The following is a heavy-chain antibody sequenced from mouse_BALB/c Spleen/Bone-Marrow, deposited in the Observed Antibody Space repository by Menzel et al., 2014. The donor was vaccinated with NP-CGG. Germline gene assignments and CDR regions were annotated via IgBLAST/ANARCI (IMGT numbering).Heavy chain of an antibody. CDR1: GFTFXSYA. CDR3: ARGGAGNWFAY. CDR2: ISSGGST. V-gene: IGHV5-6-5*01. J-gene: IGHJ3*01. Sequence: EVQLQESGGGLVKPGGSLKLSCAASGFTFXSYATSWVRQTPEKRLEWVASISSGGSTYYPDSVKGRFTISRDNARNILYLQMSSLRSEDTAMYYCARGGAGNWFAYWGQGTLVTVSA. D-gene: IGHD2-1*01.